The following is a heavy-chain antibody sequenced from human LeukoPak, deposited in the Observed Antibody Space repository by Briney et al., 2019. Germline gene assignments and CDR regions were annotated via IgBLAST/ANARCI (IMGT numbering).Heavy chain of an antibody. Sequence: GASVKVSCKASGYTFTSYDINWVRQATGQGLEWMGGIIPIFGTANYAQKFQGRVTITADESTSTAYMELSSLRSEDTAVYYCAVVVAATNRYGWFDPWGQGTLVTVSS. CDR3: AVVVAATNRYGWFDP. J-gene: IGHJ5*02. CDR2: IIPIFGTA. V-gene: IGHV1-69*13. D-gene: IGHD2-15*01. CDR1: GYTFTSYD.